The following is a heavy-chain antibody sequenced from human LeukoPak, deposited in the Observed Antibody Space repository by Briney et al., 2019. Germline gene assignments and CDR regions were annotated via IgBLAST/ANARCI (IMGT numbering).Heavy chain of an antibody. J-gene: IGHJ6*02. CDR2: INHSGST. D-gene: IGHD2-2*01. CDR1: GGSFSGYY. Sequence: PSETLSLTCAVYGGSFSGYYWSWIRQPPGKGLEWIGEINHSGSTNYNPSLKSRVTISVDMSKNQFSLKLSSVTAADTAVYYCARAAGGCSSTSCYGYYYYGMDVWGQGTTVTVSS. CDR3: ARAAGGCSSTSCYGYYYYGMDV. V-gene: IGHV4-34*01.